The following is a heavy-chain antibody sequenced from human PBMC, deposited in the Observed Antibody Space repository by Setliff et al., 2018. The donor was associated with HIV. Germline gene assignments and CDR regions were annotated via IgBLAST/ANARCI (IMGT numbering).Heavy chain of an antibody. V-gene: IGHV3-11*04. CDR3: AKDLVTTTGPDY. Sequence: PGGSLRLSCAGSGSGGSGFTFSDYYMSWVRQAPGKGLGWLSYISSSGTTTYYADSVKGRFTISRDNSKNTLYLQMNSLRAEDTAVYYCAKDLVTTTGPDYWGQGTLVTVSS. CDR1: GFTFSDYY. D-gene: IGHD1-1*01. J-gene: IGHJ4*02. CDR2: ISSSGTTT.